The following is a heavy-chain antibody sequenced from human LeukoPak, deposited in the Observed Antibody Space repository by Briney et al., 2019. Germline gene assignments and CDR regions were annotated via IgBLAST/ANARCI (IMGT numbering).Heavy chain of an antibody. V-gene: IGHV4-59*01. D-gene: IGHD6-19*01. J-gene: IGHJ4*02. CDR3: ASGEGWLVRY. CDR1: SGSISGYY. Sequence: SETLSLTCTVSSGSISGYYWSWIRQPPGKGLEWIGYIHYSGSTNYNPSLKSRATISVDTSKTQFSLKLNSVTAADTAVYYCASGEGWLVRYWGQGTLVTVSS. CDR2: IHYSGST.